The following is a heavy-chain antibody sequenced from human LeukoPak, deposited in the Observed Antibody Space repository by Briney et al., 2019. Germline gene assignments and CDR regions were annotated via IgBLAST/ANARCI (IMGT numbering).Heavy chain of an antibody. CDR3: ARLKGYCSSTSCFKWDYYYYMDV. D-gene: IGHD2-2*01. CDR1: GGSISSGSYY. CDR2: IYTSGST. Sequence: SQTLSLTCTVSGGSISSGSYYWRWIRQPAGKGLEWIGRIYTSGSTNYNPSLKSRVTISVDTSKNQFSLKLSSVTAADTAVYYCARLKGYCSSTSCFKWDYYYYMDVWGKGTTVTVSS. V-gene: IGHV4-61*02. J-gene: IGHJ6*03.